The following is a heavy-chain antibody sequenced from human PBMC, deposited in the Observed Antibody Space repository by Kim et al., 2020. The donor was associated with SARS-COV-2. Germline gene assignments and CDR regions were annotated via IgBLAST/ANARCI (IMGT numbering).Heavy chain of an antibody. J-gene: IGHJ4*02. V-gene: IGHV3-30*07. Sequence: DSVKGRFTISRDNSKNTLYLHMNGLRAEDTAVYYCARSFNKGVVGATSFDYWGQGTLVTVCS. CDR3: ARSFNKGVVGATSFDY. D-gene: IGHD1-26*01.